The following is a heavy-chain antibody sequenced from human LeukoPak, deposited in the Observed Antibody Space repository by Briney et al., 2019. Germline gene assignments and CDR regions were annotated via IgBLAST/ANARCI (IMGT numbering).Heavy chain of an antibody. CDR2: IYTSGST. CDR3: ARDLGYYDSSGYRAPFDY. CDR1: GGSISSYY. J-gene: IGHJ4*02. D-gene: IGHD3-22*01. V-gene: IGHV4-4*07. Sequence: SETLSLTCTVSGGSISSYYWSWIRQPAGKGLEWIGRIYTSGSTNYNTSLKSRVTMSVDTSKNQFSLKLSSVTAADTAVYYCARDLGYYDSSGYRAPFDYWGQGTLVTVSS.